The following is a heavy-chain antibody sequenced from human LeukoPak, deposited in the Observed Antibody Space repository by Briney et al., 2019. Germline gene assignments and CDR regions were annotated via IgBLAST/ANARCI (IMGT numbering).Heavy chain of an antibody. CDR1: GFTFSDYY. D-gene: IGHD6-19*01. CDR3: ARGLGSGWPYYFDY. CDR2: ISSSGSTI. Sequence: GGSQRLSCAASGFTFSDYYMSWIRQAPGKGLEWVSYISSSGSTIYYADSVKGRFTTSRDNAKNSLYLQMNSLRAEDTAVYYCARGLGSGWPYYFDYWGQGTLVTVSS. V-gene: IGHV3-11*01. J-gene: IGHJ4*02.